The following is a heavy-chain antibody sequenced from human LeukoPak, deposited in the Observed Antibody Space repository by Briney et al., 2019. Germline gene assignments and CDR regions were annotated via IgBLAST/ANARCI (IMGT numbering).Heavy chain of an antibody. CDR3: AREDSGWQTDY. V-gene: IGHV1-46*03. D-gene: IGHD6-19*01. J-gene: IGHJ4*02. CDR2: INPSGGST. Sequence: GASVKVSCKASVYTFTSYYMHWVRQAPGQGLEWMGIINPSGGSTSYAQKFQGRVTMTRDTSTSTVYMELSSPRSEDTAVYYCAREDSGWQTDYWGQGTLVTVSS. CDR1: VYTFTSYY.